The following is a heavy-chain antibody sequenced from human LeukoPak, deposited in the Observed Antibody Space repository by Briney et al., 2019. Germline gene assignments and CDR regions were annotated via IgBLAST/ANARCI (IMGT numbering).Heavy chain of an antibody. D-gene: IGHD3-22*01. Sequence: PSETLSLTCTVSGGSISSGSYYWSWIRQPAGKGLEWIGRIYTSGSTNYNPSLKSRVTISVDTSKNQFSLKLSSVTAADTAVYYCAEHYYDSSALYGEHAFDIWGQGTMVTVSS. V-gene: IGHV4-61*02. CDR2: IYTSGST. CDR1: GGSISSGSYY. CDR3: AEHYYDSSALYGEHAFDI. J-gene: IGHJ3*02.